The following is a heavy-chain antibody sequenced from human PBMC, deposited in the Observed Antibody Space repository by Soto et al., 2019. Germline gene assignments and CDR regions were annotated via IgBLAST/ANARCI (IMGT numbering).Heavy chain of an antibody. J-gene: IGHJ4*02. Sequence: GGSLRLSCAASGFTFSSYGMHWVRQAPGKGLEWVAVISYDGSNKYYADSVKGRFTISRDNSKNTLYLQMNSLRAEDTAVYYCAKYRFGDTSFPGHLDYWGQGTLVTVSS. D-gene: IGHD3-10*01. CDR2: ISYDGSNK. CDR3: AKYRFGDTSFPGHLDY. CDR1: GFTFSSYG. V-gene: IGHV3-30*18.